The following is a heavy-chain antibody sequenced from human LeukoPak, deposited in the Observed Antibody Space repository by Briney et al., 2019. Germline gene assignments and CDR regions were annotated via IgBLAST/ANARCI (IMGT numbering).Heavy chain of an antibody. CDR3: ASYDFWSGYSFDY. CDR1: GGSFSGYY. Sequence: SETLSLTCAVYGGSFSGYYWSWIRQPPGKGLEWIGEINHSGSTNYNPSLKSRVTISVDTSKNQFSLKLSSVTAADTAVYYCASYDFWSGYSFDYWGQETLVTVSS. V-gene: IGHV4-34*01. CDR2: INHSGST. D-gene: IGHD3-3*01. J-gene: IGHJ4*02.